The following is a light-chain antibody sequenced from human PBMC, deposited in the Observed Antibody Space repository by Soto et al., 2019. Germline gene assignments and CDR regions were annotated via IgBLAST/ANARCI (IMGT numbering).Light chain of an antibody. CDR3: QQYDAYPRT. Sequence: EIALTQSPATLPLSPGERATLSCRAGQGVTTNFAWYQQKSGKSPRLLIYDVSIRATEVPARFSGSWSGTEFTLTISSLQSEDFAVYYCQQYDAYPRTFGGGTKVDIK. V-gene: IGKV3-15*01. CDR2: DVS. J-gene: IGKJ4*02. CDR1: QGVTTN.